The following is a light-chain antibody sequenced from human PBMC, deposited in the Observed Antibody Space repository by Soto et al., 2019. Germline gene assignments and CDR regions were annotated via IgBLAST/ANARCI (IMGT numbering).Light chain of an antibody. CDR1: QSVSSD. V-gene: IGKV3-11*01. Sequence: EIVVTQSPATLSVSPGERSTLACRASQSVSSDLAWYQQKPGQAPRLLIYGASTRATGIPARFSGSGSGTDFTLTISSLDPEDFAVYYCQQRSNRPLPFGQGTRLEIK. CDR3: QQRSNRPLP. CDR2: GAS. J-gene: IGKJ5*01.